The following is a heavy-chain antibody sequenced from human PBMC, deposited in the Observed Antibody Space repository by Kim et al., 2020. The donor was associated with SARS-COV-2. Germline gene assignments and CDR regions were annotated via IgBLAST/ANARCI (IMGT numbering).Heavy chain of an antibody. CDR3: ARRPGGRAFDI. D-gene: IGHD1-26*01. V-gene: IGHV4-59*08. J-gene: IGHJ3*02. Sequence: NYNPHLKKRVSISGNTSKNQFSLNLSSVTAADTALYYCARRPGGRAFDIWGQGTMVTVAS.